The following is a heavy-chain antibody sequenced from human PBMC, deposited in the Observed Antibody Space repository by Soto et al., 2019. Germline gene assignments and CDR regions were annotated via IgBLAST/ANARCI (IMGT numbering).Heavy chain of an antibody. CDR1: GFVFGDYA. D-gene: IGHD6-13*01. Sequence: PGGSRRLSCSASGFVFGDYAVTWVRQAPGKGLEWVGVVRSETYGGSTEYAASVKGRFRISRDDSESIAYLQMTGLKTEDTAVYYCTRGRGTSGWYADYWGKGILVTVSS. CDR2: VRSETYGGST. V-gene: IGHV3-49*04. J-gene: IGHJ4*02. CDR3: TRGRGTSGWYADY.